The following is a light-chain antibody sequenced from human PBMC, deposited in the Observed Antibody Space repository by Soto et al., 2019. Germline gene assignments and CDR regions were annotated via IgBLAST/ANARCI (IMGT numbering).Light chain of an antibody. CDR2: HAS. Sequence: IVLTQSPDTLSLSAGERATLSCRASQSVGTFLAWYQQXXXXAPRLLISHASNRATGIPPRFSGSGSGTDFTLTIDSLEPEDFGVYYCQQRSDWPLTFGGGTKVETK. J-gene: IGKJ4*01. CDR1: QSVGTF. V-gene: IGKV3-11*01. CDR3: QQRSDWPLT.